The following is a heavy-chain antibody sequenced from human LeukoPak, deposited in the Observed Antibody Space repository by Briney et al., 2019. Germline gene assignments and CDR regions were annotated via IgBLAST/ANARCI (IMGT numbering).Heavy chain of an antibody. CDR2: IYHSGST. J-gene: IGHJ4*02. D-gene: IGHD3-22*01. CDR3: ARQGGAYYYDSSGYCDY. V-gene: IGHV4-38-2*01. CDR1: GYSISSGYY. Sequence: SETLSLTCAVSGYSISSGYYWGWIRQPPGKGLEWIGSIYHSGSTYYNPSLKSRVTISVDTSKNQFSLKLSSVTAADTDVYYCARQGGAYYYDSSGYCDYWGQGTLVTVSS.